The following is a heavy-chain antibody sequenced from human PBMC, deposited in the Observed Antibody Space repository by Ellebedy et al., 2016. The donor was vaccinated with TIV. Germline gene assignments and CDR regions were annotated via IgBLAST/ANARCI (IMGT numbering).Heavy chain of an antibody. CDR1: GYTLTDLS. Sequence: ASVKVSXKVSGYTLTDLSMHWVRQAPGKGLEWMGGFDPEDGETIYAQKFQGRVTMTRDTSISTAYMELSRLRSDDTAVYYCAREGCGGDCYVDYWGQGTLFTVSS. J-gene: IGHJ4*02. V-gene: IGHV1-24*01. D-gene: IGHD2-21*01. CDR3: AREGCGGDCYVDY. CDR2: FDPEDGET.